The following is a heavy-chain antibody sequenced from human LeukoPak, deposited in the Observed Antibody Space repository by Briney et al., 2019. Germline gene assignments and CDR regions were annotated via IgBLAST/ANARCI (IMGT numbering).Heavy chain of an antibody. D-gene: IGHD2-2*01. J-gene: IGHJ4*02. Sequence: PSETLSLTCTVSGGSISSYYWSWIRQPPGKGLEWIGYIYYSGSTNYNPSLKSRVTISVDTSKNQFSLKLSSVTAADTAVYYCARDSYCSSTSCYPSNWGQGTLFTVSS. CDR3: ARDSYCSSTSCYPSN. CDR2: IYYSGST. V-gene: IGHV4-59*01. CDR1: GGSISSYY.